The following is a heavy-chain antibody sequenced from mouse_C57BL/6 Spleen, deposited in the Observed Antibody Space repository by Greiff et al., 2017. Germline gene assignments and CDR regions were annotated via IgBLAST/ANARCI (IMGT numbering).Heavy chain of an antibody. CDR1: GYAFSSYW. D-gene: IGHD1-1*01. J-gene: IGHJ4*01. V-gene: IGHV1-80*01. CDR2: IYPGDGDT. CDR3: ARRHYGSGMGYYAMDY. Sequence: VQLQQSGAELVKPGASVKISCKASGYAFSSYWMNWVQQRPGKGLEWIGQIYPGDGDTNYNGKFKGKATLTADKSSSTAYMQLSSLTSEDSAVYFCARRHYGSGMGYYAMDYWGQGTSVTVSS.